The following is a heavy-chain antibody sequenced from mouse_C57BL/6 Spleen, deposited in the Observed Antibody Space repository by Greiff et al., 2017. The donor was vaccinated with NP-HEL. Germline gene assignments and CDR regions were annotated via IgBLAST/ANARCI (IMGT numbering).Heavy chain of an antibody. J-gene: IGHJ3*01. Sequence: EVQGVESGGDLVKPGGSLKLSCAASGFTFSSYGMSWVRQTPDKRLEWVATISSGGSYTYYPDSVKGRFTISRDNAKNTLYLQMSSLKSEDTALYYGAGEGGIYYGLAYGGKGILVTVSA. V-gene: IGHV5-6*01. D-gene: IGHD2-1*01. CDR1: GFTFSSYG. CDR2: ISSGGSYT. CDR3: AGEGGIYYGLAY.